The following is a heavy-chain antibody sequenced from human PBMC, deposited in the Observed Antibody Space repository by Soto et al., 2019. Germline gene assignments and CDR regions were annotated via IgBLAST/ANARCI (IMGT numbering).Heavy chain of an antibody. CDR3: ARGGSGGMPELAFDI. CDR2: IYSGGST. Sequence: GGSLRLSCAASGFTVSSNYMSWVRQAPGKGLEWVSVIYSGGSTYYADSVKGRFTISRHNSKNTLYLQMNSLRAEDTAVYYCARGGSGGMPELAFDIWGQGTMVTVSS. D-gene: IGHD2-15*01. CDR1: GFTVSSNY. V-gene: IGHV3-53*04. J-gene: IGHJ3*02.